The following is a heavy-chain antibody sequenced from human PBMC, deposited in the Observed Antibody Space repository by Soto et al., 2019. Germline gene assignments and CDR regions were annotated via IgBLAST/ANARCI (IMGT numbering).Heavy chain of an antibody. D-gene: IGHD6-19*01. V-gene: IGHV4-59*01. CDR2: IYYSGST. J-gene: IGHJ4*02. CDR1: GGSISSYY. Sequence: SETLSLTCTVSGGSISSYYWSWIRQPPGKGLEWIGYIYYSGSTNYNPSLKSRVTISVDTSKNQFSLKLSSVTAADTAVYYCAFAGIAVAVGVDWGQGTLVTVSS. CDR3: AFAGIAVAVGVD.